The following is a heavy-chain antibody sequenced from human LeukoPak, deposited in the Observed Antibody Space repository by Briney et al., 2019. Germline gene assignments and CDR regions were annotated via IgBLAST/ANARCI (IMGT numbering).Heavy chain of an antibody. D-gene: IGHD5-12*01. J-gene: IGHJ4*02. CDR2: INHSGST. CDR3: ARTKSGYDPHRRGGYFDY. CDR1: GGSFSGYY. V-gene: IGHV4-34*01. Sequence: SETLSLTCAVYGGSFSGYYWSWIRQPPGKGLEWIGEINHSGSTNYNPSLKSRVTISVDTSKNQFSLKLSSVTAADTAMYYCARTKSGYDPHRRGGYFDYWGQGTLGTVSS.